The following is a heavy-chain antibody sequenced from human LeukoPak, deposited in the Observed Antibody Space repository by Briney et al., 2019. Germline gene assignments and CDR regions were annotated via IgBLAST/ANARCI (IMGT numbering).Heavy chain of an antibody. CDR2: INPNSGGT. CDR1: GYTFTGYY. CDR3: ARATLDCGGDCYYFDY. V-gene: IGHV1-2*04. J-gene: IGHJ4*02. Sequence: ASVEVSCKASGYTFTGYYMHWVRQAPGQGLEWMGWINPNSGGTNYAQKFQGWVTMTRDTSISTAYMELSRLRSDDTAVYYCARATLDCGGDCYYFDYWGQGTLVTVSS. D-gene: IGHD2-21*02.